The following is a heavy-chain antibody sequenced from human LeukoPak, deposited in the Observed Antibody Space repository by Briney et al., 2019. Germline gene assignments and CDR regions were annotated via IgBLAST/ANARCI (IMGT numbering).Heavy chain of an antibody. CDR2: ISSSSSYI. J-gene: IGHJ4*02. D-gene: IGHD3-22*01. CDR3: ARDFDYYDSSGYYEGIDY. V-gene: IGHV3-21*01. CDR1: GFTFSCYS. Sequence: PGGSLRLSCAASGFTFSCYSMNWVRQAPGKGLEWVSSISSSSSYIYYADSVKGRFTISRDNAKNSLYLQMNSLRAEDTAVYYCARDFDYYDSSGYYEGIDYWGQGTLVTVSS.